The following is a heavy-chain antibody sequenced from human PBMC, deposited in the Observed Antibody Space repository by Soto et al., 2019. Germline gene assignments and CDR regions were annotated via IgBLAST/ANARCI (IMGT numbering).Heavy chain of an antibody. CDR2: INHSGST. J-gene: IGHJ4*02. CDR3: ASWKKNYDILTGYYNGDYFDY. D-gene: IGHD3-9*01. CDR1: GGSFSGYY. Sequence: QVQLQQWGAGLLKPSETLSLTCAVYGGSFSGYYWSWIRQPPGKGLEWIGEINHSGSTNYNPSLKSRVTISVDTSKNQFSLKLSSVTAADTAVYYCASWKKNYDILTGYYNGDYFDYWGQGTLVTVSS. V-gene: IGHV4-34*01.